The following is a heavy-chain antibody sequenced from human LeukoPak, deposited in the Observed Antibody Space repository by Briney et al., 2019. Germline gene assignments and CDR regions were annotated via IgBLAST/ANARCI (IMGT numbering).Heavy chain of an antibody. CDR3: ARVSIAAAFNWFDP. D-gene: IGHD6-13*01. CDR1: GGTFSSYA. J-gene: IGHJ5*02. V-gene: IGHV1-69*05. Sequence: SVKVSCKASGGTFSSYAISWVRQAPGHGLEWMGRIIPILGTANYAQKFQGRVTITTDESTSTAYMELSSLRSEDRAVYYCARVSIAAAFNWFDPWGQGTLVTVSS. CDR2: IIPILGTA.